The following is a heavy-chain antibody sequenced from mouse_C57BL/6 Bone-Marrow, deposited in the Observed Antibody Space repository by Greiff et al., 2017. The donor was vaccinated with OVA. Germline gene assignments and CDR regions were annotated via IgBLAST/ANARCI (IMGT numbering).Heavy chain of an antibody. J-gene: IGHJ2*01. V-gene: IGHV1-81*01. CDR3: ARGHYYGSRNYFDY. D-gene: IGHD1-1*01. Sequence: VQLQQSGAELARPGASVKLSCKASGYTFTSYGISWVKQRTGQGLEWIGEIYPRSGNTYYNEKFKGKATLTADKSSSTAYMELRSLTSEDSAVYFCARGHYYGSRNYFDYWGQGTTLTVSS. CDR2: IYPRSGNT. CDR1: GYTFTSYG.